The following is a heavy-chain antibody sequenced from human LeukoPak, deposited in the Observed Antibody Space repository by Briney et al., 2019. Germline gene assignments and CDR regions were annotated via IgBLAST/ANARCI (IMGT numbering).Heavy chain of an antibody. V-gene: IGHV4-39*01. D-gene: IGHD6-13*01. CDR2: IYYTGNT. Sequence: SETLSLTCTVSGVSISSSYSYWGWIRQPPGMGLEWIGSIYYTGNTYYNASLKSQVSIPIDMSKNQFSLKMSSVTAADTAVYYCARAYSSSWYWNWFDPWGQGTLVTVSS. J-gene: IGHJ5*02. CDR3: ARAYSSSWYWNWFDP. CDR1: GVSISSSYSY.